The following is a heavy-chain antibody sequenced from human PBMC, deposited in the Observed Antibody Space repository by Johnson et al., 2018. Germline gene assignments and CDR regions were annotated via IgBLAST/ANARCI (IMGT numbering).Heavy chain of an antibody. V-gene: IGHV1-2*02. Sequence: QVQLVQSGAEVKKXGASXKVXCKASGYTFTGYYMHWVRQAPGQGLEWMGGINPNSGGTNFAQKFQGRVTMTRDTSSSTAYMELRRLKSDDTAVYYCARGLVGASRIGGDYPYYGMDVWGQGTTVTVSS. D-gene: IGHD1-26*01. J-gene: IGHJ6*02. CDR3: ARGLVGASRIGGDYPYYGMDV. CDR2: INPNSGGT. CDR1: GYTFTGYY.